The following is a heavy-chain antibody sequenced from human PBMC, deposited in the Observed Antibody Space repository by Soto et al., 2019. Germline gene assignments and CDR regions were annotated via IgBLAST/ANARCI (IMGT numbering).Heavy chain of an antibody. Sequence: QVQLQQWGAGLLKPSETLSLTCGVYGGSFSGYYWSWNRQPPGKGLEWIGEINHSGSTNYNNPSLKRRVTISVDTSKNQFSLKLSSVTAADTAVYYCARQFKGIAMRDYWGQGTLVTVSS. CDR3: ARQFKGIAMRDY. J-gene: IGHJ4*02. V-gene: IGHV4-34*01. D-gene: IGHD6-13*01. CDR2: INHSGST. CDR1: GGSFSGYY.